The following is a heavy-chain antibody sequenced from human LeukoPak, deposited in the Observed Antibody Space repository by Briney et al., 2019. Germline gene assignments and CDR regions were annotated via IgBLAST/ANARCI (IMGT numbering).Heavy chain of an antibody. CDR3: ARSELGYNYYYMDV. Sequence: GGSLRLSCAASGFTFSSYEMNWVRQAPGKGLEWVSYISSSGSTIYYADSVKGRFTISRDNAKNSQYLQMNSLRAEDTAVYYCARSELGYNYYYMDVWGKGTTVTVSS. J-gene: IGHJ6*03. D-gene: IGHD7-27*01. CDR2: ISSSGSTI. CDR1: GFTFSSYE. V-gene: IGHV3-48*03.